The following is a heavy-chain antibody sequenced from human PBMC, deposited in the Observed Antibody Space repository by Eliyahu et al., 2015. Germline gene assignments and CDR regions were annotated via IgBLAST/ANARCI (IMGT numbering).Heavy chain of an antibody. V-gene: IGHV3-21*02. CDR3: AREGHYHYMWGRPSFDL. CDR2: IRSTGNDI. D-gene: IGHD3-16*01. CDR1: GFDFSSYN. J-gene: IGHJ4*02. Sequence: EVKLAESGGGLVESGGSLRLSCAASGFDFSSYNLNWVRQTPGRGLEWVSFIRSTGNDISYADSVKGRFTISRDDAKNSLYLDMSGLRAEDTAVYYCAREGHYHYMWGRPSFDLWGQGTLVTVSS.